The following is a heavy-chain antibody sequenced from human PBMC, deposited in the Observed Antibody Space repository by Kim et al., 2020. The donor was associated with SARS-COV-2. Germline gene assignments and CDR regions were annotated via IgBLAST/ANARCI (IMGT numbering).Heavy chain of an antibody. CDR1: GYVFTSFD. D-gene: IGHD6-19*01. CDR2: INPDTGNT. J-gene: IGHJ4*02. Sequence: ASVKVSCKTSGYVFTSFDINWVRQATGQGLEWMGWINPDTGNTGSAQHFQGRVTVTRDTSTSTVYMEVSSLRSEDTAIYYCVRVSRTSTSGWHKSHFDYWGQGTLVTVSS. CDR3: VRVSRTSTSGWHKSHFDY. V-gene: IGHV1-8*01.